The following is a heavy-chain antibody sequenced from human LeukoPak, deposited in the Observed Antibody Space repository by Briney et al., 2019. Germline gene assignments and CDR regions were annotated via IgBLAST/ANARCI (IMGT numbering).Heavy chain of an antibody. V-gene: IGHV3-21*01. J-gene: IGHJ4*02. Sequence: GGSLRLSCAASGFTFSRYSMNWVRQAPGKGLEWVSSISTSSLYIYNADSVKGRFTISRDNAKNSLYLQMNSLRAEDTAVYYCARDRGVAPQLWTDLDHWGQGTLVTVSS. CDR1: GFTFSRYS. CDR2: ISTSSLYI. CDR3: ARDRGVAPQLWTDLDH. D-gene: IGHD5-18*01.